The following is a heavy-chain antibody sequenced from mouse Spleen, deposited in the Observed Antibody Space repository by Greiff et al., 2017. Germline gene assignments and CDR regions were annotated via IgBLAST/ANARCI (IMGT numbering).Heavy chain of an antibody. CDR1: GFTFSSYA. CDR2: ISSGGGNT. J-gene: IGHJ3*01. D-gene: IGHD2-3*01. V-gene: IGHV5-9-3*01. CDR3: ARQDGYWFAY. Sequence: EVQVVESGGGLVKLGGSLKLSCAASGFTFSSYAMSWVRQTPEKRLEWVATISSGGGNTYYPDSVKGRFTISRDNAKNTLYLQMSSLKSEDTAMYYCARQDGYWFAYWGQGTLVTVSA.